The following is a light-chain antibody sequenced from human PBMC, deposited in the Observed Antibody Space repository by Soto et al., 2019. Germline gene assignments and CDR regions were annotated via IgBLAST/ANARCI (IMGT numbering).Light chain of an antibody. CDR1: QTVRNNY. J-gene: IGKJ4*01. Sequence: EFVLTESPGTLSLSTGARATLSCRASQTVRNNYLAWYQQKPGQAPRLLIYDASSRATGIPDRFSGGGSGTDFTLTISRLEPEDFAVYYCQQFSSNPLTFGGGTKVDIK. V-gene: IGKV3-20*01. CDR3: QQFSSNPLT. CDR2: DAS.